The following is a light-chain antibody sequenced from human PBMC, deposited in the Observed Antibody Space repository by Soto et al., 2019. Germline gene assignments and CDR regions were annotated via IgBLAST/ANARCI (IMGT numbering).Light chain of an antibody. Sequence: EIVLTQSPATLSLSPGERATLSCRASQSVSNDLAWYQQKPGQAPRLLIYGASTRATGIPARFSGSGSGTEFTLTISSLQAEDFAVYYCQQYEKWPWTFGQGTKVDIK. CDR3: QQYEKWPWT. CDR2: GAS. V-gene: IGKV3-15*01. J-gene: IGKJ1*01. CDR1: QSVSND.